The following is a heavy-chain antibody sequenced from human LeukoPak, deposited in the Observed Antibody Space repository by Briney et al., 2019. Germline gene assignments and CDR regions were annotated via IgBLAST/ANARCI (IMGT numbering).Heavy chain of an antibody. CDR1: GGSFSGYY. J-gene: IGHJ6*03. CDR3: AGGFASRGYYYYYYYMDV. V-gene: IGHV4-34*01. Sequence: SETLSLTCAVYGGSFSGYYWSWIRQPPGKGLEWIGEINHSGSTNYNPSLKSRVTISVDTSKNQFSLKLSSVTAADTAVYYCAGGFASRGYYYYYYYMDVWGKGTTVTVSS. CDR2: INHSGST. D-gene: IGHD3-22*01.